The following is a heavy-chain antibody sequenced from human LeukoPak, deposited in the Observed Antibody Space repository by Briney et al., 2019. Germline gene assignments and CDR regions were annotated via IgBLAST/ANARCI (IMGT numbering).Heavy chain of an antibody. J-gene: IGHJ4*02. CDR2: IRYDGSNK. CDR3: AKDPYVIAARGAHFDY. V-gene: IGHV3-30*02. Sequence: GGSLRLSCAASGFTFSSYGMHWVRQAPGKGLEWVAFIRYDGSNKYYADSVKGRFTISRDNSKNTLYLQMNSLRAEDTAVYYCAKDPYVIAARGAHFDYWGQGTLVAVS. D-gene: IGHD6-6*01. CDR1: GFTFSSYG.